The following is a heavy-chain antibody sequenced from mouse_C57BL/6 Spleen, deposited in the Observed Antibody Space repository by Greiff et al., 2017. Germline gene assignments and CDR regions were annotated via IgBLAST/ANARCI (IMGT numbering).Heavy chain of an antibody. CDR3: ARCPDYYGRNYAMDY. CDR1: GYTFTSYW. Sequence: QVQLQQSGAELVKPGASVKLSCKASGYTFTSYWITWVKQRPGQGLEWIGDIYPGSGSTNYNEKFKSKATLTVDTSSSTAYMQLSSLTSEDSAVYYCARCPDYYGRNYAMDYWGQGTSVTVSS. J-gene: IGHJ4*01. CDR2: IYPGSGST. D-gene: IGHD1-1*01. V-gene: IGHV1-55*01.